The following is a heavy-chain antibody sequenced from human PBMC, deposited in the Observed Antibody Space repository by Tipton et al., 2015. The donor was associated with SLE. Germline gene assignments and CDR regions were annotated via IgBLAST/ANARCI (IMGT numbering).Heavy chain of an antibody. CDR3: ARRVSNGRFDVFDT. Sequence: TLSLTCAVSSGSITSNYWAWIRQPPGKGLNWVGYISQSGATNYHPPLKSRISISVDNSKSQFSLKMRSVTAADTAVYYCARRVSNGRFDVFDTWGRGTTVTVSS. D-gene: IGHD2-8*01. V-gene: IGHV4-59*01. J-gene: IGHJ3*02. CDR1: SGSITSNY. CDR2: ISQSGAT.